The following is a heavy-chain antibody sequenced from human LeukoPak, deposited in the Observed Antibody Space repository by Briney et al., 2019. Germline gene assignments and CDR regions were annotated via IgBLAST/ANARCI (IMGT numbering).Heavy chain of an antibody. CDR2: ISSTGSTI. CDR3: ARDPSAAGDAFDI. V-gene: IGHV3-48*04. D-gene: IGHD6-13*01. J-gene: IGHJ3*02. Sequence: RTGGSLRLSCAASGFTFSSYSMNWVRQAPGKGLEWVSYISSTGSTIYYADSVKGRFTISRDNAKDSLYLQMNSLRAEDTAVYYCARDPSAAGDAFDIWGQGTMVTVSS. CDR1: GFTFSSYS.